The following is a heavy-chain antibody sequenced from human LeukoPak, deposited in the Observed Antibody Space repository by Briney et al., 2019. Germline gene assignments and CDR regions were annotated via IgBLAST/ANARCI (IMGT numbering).Heavy chain of an antibody. Sequence: KASETLSLTCTVSGGSISSSSYYWGWIRQPPGKGLEWIGSIYYSGSTYHNPSLKSRVTISVDTSKNQFSLKLSSVTAADTAVYYCATTTIRLGYWGQGTLVTVSS. J-gene: IGHJ4*02. CDR3: ATTTIRLGY. V-gene: IGHV4-39*07. CDR2: IYYSGST. CDR1: GGSISSSSYY. D-gene: IGHD1-26*01.